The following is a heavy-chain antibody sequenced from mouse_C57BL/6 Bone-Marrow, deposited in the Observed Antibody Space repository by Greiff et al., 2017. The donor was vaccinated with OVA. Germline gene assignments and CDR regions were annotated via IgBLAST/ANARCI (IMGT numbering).Heavy chain of an antibody. D-gene: IGHD2-5*01. CDR1: GYTFTSYW. CDR2: IYPGSGST. J-gene: IGHJ4*01. V-gene: IGHV1-55*01. Sequence: QVQLKQPGAELVKPGASVKMSCKASGYTFTSYWITWVKQRPGQGLEWIGDIYPGSGSTNYNEKFKSKATLTVDTSSSTAYMQLSSLTSEDSAVYYCARGRWENSNYEMDYWGQGTSVTVSS. CDR3: ARGRWENSNYEMDY.